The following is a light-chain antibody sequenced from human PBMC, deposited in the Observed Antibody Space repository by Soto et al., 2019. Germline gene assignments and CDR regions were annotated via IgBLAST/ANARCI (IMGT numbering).Light chain of an antibody. V-gene: IGKV1-39*01. CDR2: SRS. Sequence: DIQMTQSPSSLSASVGDRVTITCRASQRPDNYVNWYQQKPGESPKLLIYSRSTLQRGVPSRFSGSGSGTDFTLTISGLQTDDFATYNCQQTYSVPLTFGGATKVAIK. J-gene: IGKJ4*01. CDR3: QQTYSVPLT. CDR1: QRPDNY.